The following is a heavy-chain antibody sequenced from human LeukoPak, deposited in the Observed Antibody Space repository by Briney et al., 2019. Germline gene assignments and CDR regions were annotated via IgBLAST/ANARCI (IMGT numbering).Heavy chain of an antibody. D-gene: IGHD1-7*01. V-gene: IGHV4-34*01. CDR1: GGSFSGYY. CDR3: ARGSSTRYNWNYGAFDI. Sequence: PSETLSLTCAVYGGSFSGYYWSWIRQPPGKGLEWIGEINHSGSTNYNPSLKSRVTISVDTSRNQFSLKLGSVTAADTAVYYCARGSSTRYNWNYGAFDIWGQGTMVTVSS. J-gene: IGHJ3*02. CDR2: INHSGST.